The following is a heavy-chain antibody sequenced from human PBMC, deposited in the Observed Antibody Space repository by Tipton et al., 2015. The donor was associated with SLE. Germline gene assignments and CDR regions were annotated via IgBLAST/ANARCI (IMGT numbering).Heavy chain of an antibody. CDR3: ARTLSGTMNCMDV. J-gene: IGHJ6*02. CDR1: GFSISCYY. D-gene: IGHD3-22*01. V-gene: IGHV4-59*12. Sequence: TLSLTCTVSGFSISCYYWGWIRQSPGRGLEWIGYIDYRGNTHYDPSLRSRVTISVDTSRNQFSLNLGPVTAADTAVYYCARTLSGTMNCMDVWGQGTMVTVS. CDR2: IDYRGNT.